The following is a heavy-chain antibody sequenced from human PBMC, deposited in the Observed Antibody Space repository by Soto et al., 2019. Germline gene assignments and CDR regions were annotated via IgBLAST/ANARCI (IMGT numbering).Heavy chain of an antibody. V-gene: IGHV1-69*02. CDR3: ATSYGSGSAHFDS. CDR2: ITPMLGMS. D-gene: IGHD3-10*01. CDR1: GDIFSRST. J-gene: IGHJ4*02. Sequence: QVQLVQSGTEVTKPGSSVTVSCTASGDIFSRSTLSWVRQAPGQRLEWMGRITPMLGMSNSALKFQGRLTISADTSTNKVYMHLNSLRSDDTAVYYCATSYGSGSAHFDSWGQGTLVTVSS.